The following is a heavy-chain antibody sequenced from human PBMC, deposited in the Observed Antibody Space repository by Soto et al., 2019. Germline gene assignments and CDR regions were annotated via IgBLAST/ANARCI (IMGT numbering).Heavy chain of an antibody. J-gene: IGHJ4*02. Sequence: GWSLRLSCASSVFTVISSYMTWVRQAPGKGLEWVSVIYSGGSTFYVDSVKGRFTISRDNSKNTLFLQMSSLRVEDTALYYCARSIRGAHSNGYYASFDYWGRGTLVTVSS. V-gene: IGHV3-53*01. CDR2: IYSGGST. CDR1: VFTVISSY. CDR3: ARSIRGAHSNGYYASFDY. D-gene: IGHD3-22*01.